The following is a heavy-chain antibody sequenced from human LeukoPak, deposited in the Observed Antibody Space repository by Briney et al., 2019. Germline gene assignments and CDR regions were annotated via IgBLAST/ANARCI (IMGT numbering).Heavy chain of an antibody. J-gene: IGHJ5*02. CDR1: VGSFSGYY. Sequence: SETLSLTCAVYVGSFSGYYWSWIRQPPGKGLEWIGEINHSGSTNYNPSLKSRVTTSVDPSKNQVSLKLTSVTAADTAAYYCARVNYFDSGGYYWWFDPWGQGTLVTVSS. D-gene: IGHD3-22*01. V-gene: IGHV4-34*01. CDR2: INHSGST. CDR3: ARVNYFDSGGYYWWFDP.